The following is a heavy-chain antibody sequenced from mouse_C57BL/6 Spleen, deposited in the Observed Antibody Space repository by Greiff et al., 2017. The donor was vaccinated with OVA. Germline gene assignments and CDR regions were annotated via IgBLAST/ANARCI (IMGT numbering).Heavy chain of an antibody. D-gene: IGHD1-1*01. CDR1: GYTFTSYW. J-gene: IGHJ1*03. Sequence: QVQLQQPGTELVKPGASVKLSCKASGYTFTSYWMHWVKQRPGQGLEWIGNINPSNGGTNYNEKFKSKATLPVDTSSSTAYMQLSSLTSEDSAVSEYAKDRTTVVAWYFDVWGTGTTVTVAS. CDR3: AKDRTTVVAWYFDV. V-gene: IGHV1-53*01. CDR2: INPSNGGT.